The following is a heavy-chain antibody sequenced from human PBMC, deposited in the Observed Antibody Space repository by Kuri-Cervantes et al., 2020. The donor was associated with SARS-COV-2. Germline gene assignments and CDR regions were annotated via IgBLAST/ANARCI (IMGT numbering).Heavy chain of an antibody. J-gene: IGHJ6*03. Sequence: GESLKISCAASGFTFSSYAMHWVRQAPGKGLEWVAVISYDGSNKYYADSVKGRFTISRDNSKNTLYLQMSSLRAEDTAVYYCARDGGGYMDVWGKGTTVTVSS. D-gene: IGHD3-16*01. CDR3: ARDGGGYMDV. CDR1: GFTFSSYA. V-gene: IGHV3-30*04. CDR2: ISYDGSNK.